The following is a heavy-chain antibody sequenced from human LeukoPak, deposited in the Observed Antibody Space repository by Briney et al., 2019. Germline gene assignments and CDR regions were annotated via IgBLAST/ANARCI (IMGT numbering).Heavy chain of an antibody. J-gene: IGHJ4*02. D-gene: IGHD3-22*01. CDR2: ISGSGGST. CDR1: GFTFSSYE. V-gene: IGHV3-23*01. CDR3: ARAPRGYYDSSGYYYFDY. Sequence: GGSLRLSCAASGFTFSSYEMNWVRQAPGKGLEWVSAISGSGGSTYYADSVKGRFTISRDNSKNTLYLQMNSLRAEDTAVYYCARAPRGYYDSSGYYYFDYWGQGTLVTVSS.